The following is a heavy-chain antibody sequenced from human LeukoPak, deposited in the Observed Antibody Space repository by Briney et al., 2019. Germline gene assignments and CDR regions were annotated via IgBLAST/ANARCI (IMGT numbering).Heavy chain of an antibody. CDR3: ARGAGFYGDYSLWLGY. CDR1: GYTFSGYG. D-gene: IGHD4-17*01. V-gene: IGHV1-18*01. J-gene: IGHJ4*02. Sequence: ASVKVSCKASGYTFSGYGFSWVRQAPGQGLEWMGWVSAYNGNTIYAQSYQSRVTMTTDTSTSTAYMELRSLRPDDTAVYYCARGAGFYGDYSLWLGYWGEGNLVTVSS. CDR2: VSAYNGNT.